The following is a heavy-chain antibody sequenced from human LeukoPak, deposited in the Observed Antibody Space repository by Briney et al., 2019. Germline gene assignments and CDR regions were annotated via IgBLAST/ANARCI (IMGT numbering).Heavy chain of an antibody. CDR3: ARGSHLYSSSWYVFDY. V-gene: IGHV3-23*01. CDR1: GFTFSSYG. Sequence: PGGSLRLSCAASGFTFSSYGMSWVRQAPGKGLEWVSAISGSGGSTYYADSVKGRFTISRDNAKNTLYLQMNSLRAEDTAVYYCARGSHLYSSSWYVFDYWGQGTLVTVSS. D-gene: IGHD6-13*01. J-gene: IGHJ4*02. CDR2: ISGSGGST.